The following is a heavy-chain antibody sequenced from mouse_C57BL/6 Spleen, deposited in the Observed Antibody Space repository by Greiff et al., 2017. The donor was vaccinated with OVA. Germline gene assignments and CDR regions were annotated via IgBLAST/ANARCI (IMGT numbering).Heavy chain of an antibody. Sequence: QVQLQQPGAELVRPGTSVKLSCKASGYTFTSYWMHWVKQRPGQGLEWIGVIDPSDSYTNYNQKFKGKATLTVDTSSSTAYMQLSSVTSEDSAVDYSARAYGNYRTPVDYWGQGTSVTVSS. CDR3: ARAYGNYRTPVDY. CDR1: GYTFTSYW. D-gene: IGHD2-1*01. V-gene: IGHV1-59*01. CDR2: IDPSDSYT. J-gene: IGHJ4*01.